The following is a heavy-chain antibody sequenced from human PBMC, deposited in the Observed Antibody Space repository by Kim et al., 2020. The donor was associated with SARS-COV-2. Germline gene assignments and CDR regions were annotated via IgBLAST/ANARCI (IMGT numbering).Heavy chain of an antibody. D-gene: IGHD3-22*01. CDR3: ARDSAKGDSSGYYRVPFDY. J-gene: IGHJ4*02. CDR2: ISAYNGNT. V-gene: IGHV1-18*04. CDR1: GYTFTSYG. Sequence: ASVKVSCKASGYTFTSYGISWVRQAPGQGLEWMGWISAYNGNTNYAQKLQGRVTMTTDTSTSTAYMELRSLRSDDTAVYYCARDSAKGDSSGYYRVPFDYWGQGTLVTVSS.